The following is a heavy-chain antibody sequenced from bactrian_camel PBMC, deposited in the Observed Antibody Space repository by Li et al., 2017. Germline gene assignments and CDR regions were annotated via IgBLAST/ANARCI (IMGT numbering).Heavy chain of an antibody. J-gene: IGHJ4*01. CDR2: MHIGSGRT. CDR1: GYTYSSYC. CDR3: AAVCGQLTH. V-gene: IGHV3S1*01. Sequence: QVQLVESGGGSVQAGGSLRLSCAASGYTYSSYCMGWFRQAPGKEREGVAWMHIGSGRTYYADSVKGRFTISRDRSKNMLYLQMNSLKTEDTAVYYCAAVCGQLTHWGQGTQVTVS. D-gene: IGHD8*01.